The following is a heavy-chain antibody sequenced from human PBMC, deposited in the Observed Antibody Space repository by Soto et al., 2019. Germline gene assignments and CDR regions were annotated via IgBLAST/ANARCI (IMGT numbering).Heavy chain of an antibody. CDR2: ISAYNGNT. J-gene: IGHJ4*02. D-gene: IGHD2-2*01. CDR3: ASSPGIVPAENGWSLY. CDR1: GYTFTSYG. V-gene: IGHV1-18*01. Sequence: ASVKVSCKASGYTFTSYGVSWVRQAPGQGLEWMGWISAYNGNTNYAQKLQGRVTMTTDTSTSTAYMELRSLRSDDTAVYYCASSPGIVPAENGWSLYWGQGTLVTVSS.